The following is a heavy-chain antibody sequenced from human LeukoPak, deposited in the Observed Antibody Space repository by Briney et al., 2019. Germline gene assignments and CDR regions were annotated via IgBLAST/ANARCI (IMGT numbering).Heavy chain of an antibody. D-gene: IGHD5-18*01. CDR1: GFAFSSYG. CDR2: IRYDASNK. Sequence: GSLRLSCAASGFAFSSYGMHWVRQAPGKGLEWVAFIRYDASNKYYADSVKGRFTISRDNSKDTLYLQMNSLRAEDTAVYYCAKGRGYGEYYFDYWGQGTLVTVSS. J-gene: IGHJ4*02. V-gene: IGHV3-30*02. CDR3: AKGRGYGEYYFDY.